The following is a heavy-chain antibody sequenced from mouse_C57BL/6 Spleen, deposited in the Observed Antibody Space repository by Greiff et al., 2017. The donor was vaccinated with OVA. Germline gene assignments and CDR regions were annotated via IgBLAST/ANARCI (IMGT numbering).Heavy chain of an antibody. CDR1: GFTFSSYA. J-gene: IGHJ4*01. V-gene: IGHV5-9-1*02. CDR3: SRGRRGMSYAMDY. CDR2: ISSGGDYI. Sequence: EVQRVESGEGLVKPGGSLKLSCAASGFTFSSYAMSWVRQTPEKRLEWVAYISSGGDYIYYADTVKGRFTISRDNARNTLYMQLSSLKSEDTAVYYCSRGRRGMSYAMDYWGQGTSVTVSS. D-gene: IGHD6-1*01.